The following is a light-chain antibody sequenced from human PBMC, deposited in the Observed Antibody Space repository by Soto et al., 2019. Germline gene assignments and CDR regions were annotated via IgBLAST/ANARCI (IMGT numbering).Light chain of an antibody. CDR1: QSVDVF. J-gene: IGKJ4*01. CDR2: DAS. V-gene: IGKV3-11*01. CDR3: QQRSNRPLT. Sequence: EIVLTQSPATLSLSPGERATLSCRASQSVDVFLAWYQQRPDQAPRLLIYDASKRATYVPSRFSGSGSGTDFTLTISSLEPEDFAVYYCQQRSNRPLTFGGGTRVDIK.